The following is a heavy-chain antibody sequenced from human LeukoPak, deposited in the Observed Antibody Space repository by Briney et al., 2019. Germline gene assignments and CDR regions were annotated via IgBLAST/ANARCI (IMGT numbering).Heavy chain of an antibody. CDR2: ISGSGGST. D-gene: IGHD6-13*01. J-gene: IGHJ4*02. CDR1: GFTFSSYA. CDR3: ATIISSSWYIDY. V-gene: IGHV3-23*01. Sequence: PGGSLRLSCAASGFTFSSYAMSWVRQAPGRGLEWVSAISGSGGSTYYADSVKGRFTISRDNSKNTLYLQMNSLRAEDTAVYYCATIISSSWYIDYWGQGTLVTDSS.